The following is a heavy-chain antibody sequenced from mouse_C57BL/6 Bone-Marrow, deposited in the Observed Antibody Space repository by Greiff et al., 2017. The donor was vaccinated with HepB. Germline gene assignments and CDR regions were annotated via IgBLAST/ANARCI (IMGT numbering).Heavy chain of an antibody. V-gene: IGHV5-9-1*02. D-gene: IGHD1-1*01. CDR2: ISSGGDYI. J-gene: IGHJ2*01. CDR3: TRGGITFDY. CDR1: GFTFSSYA. Sequence: EVQLVESGEGLVKPRGSLKLSCAASGFTFSSYAMSWVRPTPEKRLEWVAYISSGGDYIYYADTVKGRFTISRDNARTTLYLQMSSLKSEDTAMYYCTRGGITFDYWGQGTTLTVSS.